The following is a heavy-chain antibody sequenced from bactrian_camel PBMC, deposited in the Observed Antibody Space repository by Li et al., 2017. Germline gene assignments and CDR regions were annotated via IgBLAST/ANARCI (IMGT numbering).Heavy chain of an antibody. D-gene: IGHD1*01. V-gene: IGHV3S53*01. CDR1: GHSYSGYC. CDR3: ATRRYCTSMSPAAFGY. Sequence: HVQLVESGGGSVQAGGSLRLSCQRSGHSYSGYCMGWVRQAPGKQREGVAAIDSVGTTAYADSVKGRFTVSADNAKNTVYLQMNSLKAEDTAMYYCATRRYCTSMSPAAFGYWGQGTQVTV. J-gene: IGHJ6*01. CDR2: IDSVGTT.